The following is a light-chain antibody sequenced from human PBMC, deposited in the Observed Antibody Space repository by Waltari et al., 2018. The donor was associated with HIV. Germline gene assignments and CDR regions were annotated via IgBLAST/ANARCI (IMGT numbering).Light chain of an antibody. CDR3: VIWHNSVGV. J-gene: IGLJ3*02. Sequence: QTVLTQPSSLSASPGSSVSLTCTFRSGINVGIYRIYWYQQKSGRPPQYLLTYKSDSDKRQASGVPSRFSGSKDFSANAGSLLIAGLQAEDEADYYCVIWHNSVGVFGGGTKLTVL. CDR2: YKSDSDK. V-gene: IGLV5-45*02. CDR1: SGINVGIYR.